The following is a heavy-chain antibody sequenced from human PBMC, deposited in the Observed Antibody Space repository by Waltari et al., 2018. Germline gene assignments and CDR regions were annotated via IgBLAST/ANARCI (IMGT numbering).Heavy chain of an antibody. V-gene: IGHV3-23*01. Sequence: EVQLLESGGGVAQPWGSLTLSCAASGFSFTEYAMSWVRQTPDRGLEWGSGINNGGVDKYYTDSVKGRFTISRDNSRNTLYLQMSSLRAEDTAVYYCAKEIGALGTPVFDYWGQGILVSVSS. CDR3: AKEIGALGTPVFDY. CDR1: GFSFTEYA. D-gene: IGHD6-13*01. CDR2: INNGGVDK. J-gene: IGHJ4*02.